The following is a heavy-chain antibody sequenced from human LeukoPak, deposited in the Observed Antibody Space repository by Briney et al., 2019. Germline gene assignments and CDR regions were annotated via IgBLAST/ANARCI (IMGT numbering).Heavy chain of an antibody. J-gene: IGHJ4*02. D-gene: IGHD5-18*01. Sequence: SVKVSCKASGGAFSSYAISWVRQAPGQGLEWMGGIIPIFGTANYAQKFQGRVTITTDESTSTAYMELSSLRSEDTAVYYCARDDVDTAMVAVRGVYWGQGTLVTVSS. CDR1: GGAFSSYA. CDR3: ARDDVDTAMVAVRGVY. V-gene: IGHV1-69*05. CDR2: IIPIFGTA.